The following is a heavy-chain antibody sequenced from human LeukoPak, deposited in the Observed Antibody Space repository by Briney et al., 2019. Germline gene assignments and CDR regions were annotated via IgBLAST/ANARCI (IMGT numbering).Heavy chain of an antibody. CDR3: ARGVAGQLDY. Sequence: GGSLRLSCAASGFTFSSYWMHWVRQAPGKGLVWVSRINSVGSSTDYADSVKGRFTISRDNAKNTLHLYMNSLRVEDTAVYYCARGVAGQLDYWGRGGLVTVSS. CDR1: GFTFSSYW. J-gene: IGHJ4*02. D-gene: IGHD6-19*01. V-gene: IGHV3-74*01. CDR2: INSVGSST.